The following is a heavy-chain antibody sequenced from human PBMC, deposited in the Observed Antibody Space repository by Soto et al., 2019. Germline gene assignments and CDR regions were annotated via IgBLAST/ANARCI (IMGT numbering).Heavy chain of an antibody. CDR2: ISYDGSNK. Sequence: HPGGSLRLSCAASGFTFSSYGMHWVRQAPGKGLEWVAVISYDGSNKYYADSVKGRFTISRDNSKNTLYLQMNSLRAEDTAVYYCAKGWSKVVDYWGQGTLVTVSS. D-gene: IGHD2-21*01. V-gene: IGHV3-30*18. J-gene: IGHJ4*02. CDR1: GFTFSSYG. CDR3: AKGWSKVVDY.